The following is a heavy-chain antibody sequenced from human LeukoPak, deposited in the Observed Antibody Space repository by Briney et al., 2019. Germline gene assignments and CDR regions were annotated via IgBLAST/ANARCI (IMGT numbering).Heavy chain of an antibody. V-gene: IGHV3-73*01. CDR2: IRSKRNNYAT. D-gene: IGHD2-2*01. J-gene: IGHJ3*02. Sequence: GGSLTLSCAASGFTFSGSVMHWVRQAAGKGLEWVGRIRSKRNNYATAYAASVKGRFTISRDDSKNTVYLRMDSLKTEDTALYYCSRLEDTSPIEVALDIWGQGTVVTVSS. CDR1: GFTFSGSV. CDR3: SRLEDTSPIEVALDI.